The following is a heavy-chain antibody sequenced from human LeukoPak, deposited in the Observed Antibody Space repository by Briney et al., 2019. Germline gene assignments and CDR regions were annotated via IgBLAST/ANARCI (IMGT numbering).Heavy chain of an antibody. CDR3: ARTAGIQLWSNHFDY. V-gene: IGHV4-39*07. CDR2: IYYSGST. J-gene: IGHJ4*02. CDR1: GGSISSSSYY. D-gene: IGHD5-18*01. Sequence: SETLSLTCTVSGGSISSSSYYWGWIRQPPGKGLEWIGSIYYSGSTYYNPSLKSRVTISVDTSKNQFSLKLSSVTAADTAVYYCARTAGIQLWSNHFDYWGQGTLVTVSS.